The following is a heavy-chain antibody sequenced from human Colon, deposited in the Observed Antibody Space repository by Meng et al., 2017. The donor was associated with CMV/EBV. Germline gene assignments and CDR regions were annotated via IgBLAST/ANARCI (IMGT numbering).Heavy chain of an antibody. CDR1: GFIVSNNY. D-gene: IGHD3/OR15-3a*01. J-gene: IGHJ4*02. CDR2: INSGNNT. Sequence: VQLVEAGGGLVQPGGSLRPSCAASGFIVSNNYMSWVRQAPGKGLEWVSLINSGNNTFYADSVKGRFIISRDNSKNTLYLQMNSLRAEDTALYYCTRDSVGSYDFIEYWGQGTLVTVSS. CDR3: TRDSVGSYDFIEY. V-gene: IGHV3-66*01.